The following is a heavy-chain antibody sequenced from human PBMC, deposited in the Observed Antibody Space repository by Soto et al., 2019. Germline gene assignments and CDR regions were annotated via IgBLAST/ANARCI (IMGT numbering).Heavy chain of an antibody. CDR3: ARDDGYYRRYDD. Sequence: SETLSLTCTVSGGSISSGDYFWSWVRQPPGKGLEWIGYIYYTGSTSYNPSLKSRITMSVDTSKNQFSLKVSSVTAADTAVYFCARDDGYYRRYDDWGQGTLVTVSS. D-gene: IGHD3-3*01. J-gene: IGHJ4*02. V-gene: IGHV4-30-4*01. CDR1: GGSISSGDYF. CDR2: IYYTGST.